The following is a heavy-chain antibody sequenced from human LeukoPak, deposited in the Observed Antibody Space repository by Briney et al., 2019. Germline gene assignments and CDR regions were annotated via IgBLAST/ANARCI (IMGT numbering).Heavy chain of an antibody. CDR2: IYSSGST. V-gene: IGHV4-4*07. D-gene: IGHD2-15*01. CDR1: GGSMTGYY. J-gene: IGHJ4*02. Sequence: SETLSLTCTVSGGSMTGYYWSWIRQPAGKGLEWIGRIYSSGSTNYNPSLKSRLTMSVDTSKNQFSLKLSSVTAADTALYYCARGLHYASSGGTRFLDYWGQGTLVTVSS. CDR3: ARGLHYASSGGTRFLDY.